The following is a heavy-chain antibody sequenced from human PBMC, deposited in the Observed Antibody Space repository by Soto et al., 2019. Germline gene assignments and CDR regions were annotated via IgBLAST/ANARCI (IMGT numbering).Heavy chain of an antibody. CDR2: INPNSGGT. J-gene: IGHJ4*02. CDR1: GYTFTGYY. CDR3: ARGSVLLWFGELVDY. V-gene: IGHV1-2*04. Sequence: GASVKVSCKASGYTFTGYYMHWARQAPGQGLEWMGWINPNSGGTNYAQKFQGWVTMTRDTSISTAYMELSRLRSDDTAVYYCARGSVLLWFGELVDYWGQGTLVTVSS. D-gene: IGHD3-10*01.